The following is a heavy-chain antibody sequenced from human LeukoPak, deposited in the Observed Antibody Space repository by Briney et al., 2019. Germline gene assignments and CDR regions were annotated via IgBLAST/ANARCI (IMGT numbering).Heavy chain of an antibody. CDR3: TTTVTMPGFDY. Sequence: GGSLRLSCAAYGFTFSGSAMHWVRQASGKGLEWVGRIRSKANSYATAYAASVKGRFTISRDDSKNTAYLQMNSLKTEDTAVYYCTTTVTMPGFDYWGQGTLVTVSS. CDR1: GFTFSGSA. CDR2: IRSKANSYAT. V-gene: IGHV3-73*01. J-gene: IGHJ4*02. D-gene: IGHD4-17*01.